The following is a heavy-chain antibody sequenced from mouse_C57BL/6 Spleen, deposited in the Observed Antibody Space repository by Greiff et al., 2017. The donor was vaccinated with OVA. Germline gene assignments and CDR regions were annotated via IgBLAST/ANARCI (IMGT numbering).Heavy chain of an antibody. CDR2: ILPGSGST. D-gene: IGHD2-1*01. V-gene: IGHV1-9*01. J-gene: IGHJ3*01. CDR3: ARWDGNSISGRGWFAY. Sequence: VQVVESGAELMKPGASVKLSCKATGYTFTGYWIEWVKQRPGHGLEWIGEILPGSGSTNYNEKFKGKATFTADTSSNTAYMQLSSLTTEDSAIYYCARWDGNSISGRGWFAYWGQGTLVTVSA. CDR1: GYTFTGYW.